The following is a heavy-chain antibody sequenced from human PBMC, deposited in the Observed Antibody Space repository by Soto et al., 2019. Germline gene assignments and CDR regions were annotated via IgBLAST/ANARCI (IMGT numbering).Heavy chain of an antibody. CDR3: AAAREYSSSPGWFDP. CDR1: GGSISSYY. J-gene: IGHJ5*02. Sequence: SETLSLTCTVSGGSISSYYWSWIRQPPGKGLEWIGYIYYSGSTNYNPSLKSRVTISVDTSKNQFSLKLSSVTAADTAVYYCAAAREYSSSPGWFDPWGQGTPVTVAS. D-gene: IGHD6-13*01. V-gene: IGHV4-59*01. CDR2: IYYSGST.